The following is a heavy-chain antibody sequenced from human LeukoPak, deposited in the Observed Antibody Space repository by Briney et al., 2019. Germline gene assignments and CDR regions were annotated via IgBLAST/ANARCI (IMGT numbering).Heavy chain of an antibody. CDR3: ARVHGVCNTTTCYVTNADG. D-gene: IGHD2-2*01. CDR2: ISSRGGAV. Sequence: GGSLSLSCRASGLIYCSYSELCVPESPGKALVGITYISSRGGAVFYADSVRGRFTSSRDNDRNSVFLQMNGMRDDDTATYYCARVHGVCNTTTCYVTNADGWGKGTTVSVS. CDR1: GLIYCSYS. V-gene: IGHV3-48*02. J-gene: IGHJ6*03.